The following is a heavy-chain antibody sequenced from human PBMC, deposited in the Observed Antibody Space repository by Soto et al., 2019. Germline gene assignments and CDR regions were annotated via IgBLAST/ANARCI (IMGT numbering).Heavy chain of an antibody. V-gene: IGHV1-69*01. D-gene: IGHD3-10*01. CDR3: ARDRTTYYYGSGSYGRHYYGMDV. J-gene: IGHJ6*02. CDR2: IIPIFCTA. CDR1: GGSFSSYA. Sequence: QVQLVQSGAEEKTPGSSVKVSCKASGGSFSSYAISWVRQAPGQGLEGMGGIIPIFCTANYAQNVQGRVTINGDESMSTAHMQLSSLRSDDTAVYYCARDRTTYYYGSGSYGRHYYGMDVWGQGTTVTVSS.